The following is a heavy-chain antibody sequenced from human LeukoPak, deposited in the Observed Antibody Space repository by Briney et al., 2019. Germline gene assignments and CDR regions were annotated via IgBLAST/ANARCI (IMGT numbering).Heavy chain of an antibody. D-gene: IGHD6-19*01. J-gene: IGHJ3*02. Sequence: PSETLSLTCTVSGDSISSTSYYWDWIRQPAGKGLEWIGRIYTSGSTNYNPSLKSRVTMSVDTSKNQFSLKLSSVTAADTAVYYCARAPLTVAYAFDIWGQGTMVTVSS. V-gene: IGHV4-61*02. CDR1: GDSISSTSYY. CDR2: IYTSGST. CDR3: ARAPLTVAYAFDI.